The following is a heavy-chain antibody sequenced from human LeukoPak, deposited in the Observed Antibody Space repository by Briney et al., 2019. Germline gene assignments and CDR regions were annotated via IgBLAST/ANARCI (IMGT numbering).Heavy chain of an antibody. Sequence: PGGSLRLSCAASGFTFSSYAVSWVRQAPGKGLEWVSSISSNGGSTYYADSVKGRFTISRDNSKNTLYLQMNSRRAEDTAVYYCAKASKMDTILPPFDYWGQGTLVTVSS. CDR3: AKASKMDTILPPFDY. V-gene: IGHV3-23*01. CDR1: GFTFSSYA. J-gene: IGHJ4*02. CDR2: ISSNGGST. D-gene: IGHD5-24*01.